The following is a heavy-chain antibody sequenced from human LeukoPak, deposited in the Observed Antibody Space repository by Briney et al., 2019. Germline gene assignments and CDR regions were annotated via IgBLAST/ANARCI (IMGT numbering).Heavy chain of an antibody. Sequence: SGGSLRLSCAASGFTFSNAWMGWVRQAPGKGLEWVGRIKSKTDGGTTDYAAPVKGRFTISRDDSKNTLYLQMNSLKTEDTAVYYCTTSPELSSWPDYWGQGTLVTVSS. CDR2: IKSKTDGGTT. CDR1: GFTFSNAW. D-gene: IGHD6-13*01. CDR3: TTSPELSSWPDY. J-gene: IGHJ4*02. V-gene: IGHV3-15*01.